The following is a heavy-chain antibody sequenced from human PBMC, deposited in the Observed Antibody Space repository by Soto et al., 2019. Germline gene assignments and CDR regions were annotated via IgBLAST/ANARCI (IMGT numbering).Heavy chain of an antibody. D-gene: IGHD6-6*01. CDR3: ARDRSSPPYFDY. CDR2: MNPNSGNT. CDR1: GYTFTSYD. J-gene: IGHJ4*02. Sequence: ASVKVSCKASGYTFTSYDINWVRQATGQGLEWMGWMNPNSGNTGYAQKFQGRVTMTRDTSTSTVYMELSSLRSEDTAVYYCARDRSSPPYFDYWGQGTLVTVSS. V-gene: IGHV1-8*01.